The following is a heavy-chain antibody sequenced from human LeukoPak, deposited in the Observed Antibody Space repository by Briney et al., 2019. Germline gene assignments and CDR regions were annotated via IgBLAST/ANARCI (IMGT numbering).Heavy chain of an antibody. CDR3: ARDLRDYPGGYWYFDL. Sequence: PGGSLRLSCAASGFTVSSNYMSWVRQAPGKGLEWVSVIYSGGSTYYADSVKGRFTISRDNSKNTLYLQMNSLRAEDTAVYYCARDLRDYPGGYWYFDLWGRGTLVTVSS. CDR2: IYSGGST. V-gene: IGHV3-53*01. J-gene: IGHJ2*01. D-gene: IGHD4-11*01. CDR1: GFTVSSNY.